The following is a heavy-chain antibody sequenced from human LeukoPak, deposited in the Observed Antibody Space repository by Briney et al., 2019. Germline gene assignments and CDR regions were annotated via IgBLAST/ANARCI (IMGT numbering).Heavy chain of an antibody. V-gene: IGHV5-51*01. CDR2: IYPGDSDP. Sequence: GESLQISCKGSGYSFTSYWIGWVRQMPGKGLEWMGIIYPGDSDPRYSPSFQGQVTISVDESISTAHLQWSSLKASDTAVYYCARHGYCSTTSCSTPNYYYGLDVWGQGTTVTVS. CDR3: ARHGYCSTTSCSTPNYYYGLDV. D-gene: IGHD2-2*01. J-gene: IGHJ6*02. CDR1: GYSFTSYW.